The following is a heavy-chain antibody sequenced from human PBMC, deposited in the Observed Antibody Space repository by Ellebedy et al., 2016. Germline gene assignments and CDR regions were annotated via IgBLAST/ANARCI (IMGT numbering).Heavy chain of an antibody. CDR3: ASLSVYYDILTGYSGWFDP. V-gene: IGHV4-38-2*02. CDR1: GYSISSGYY. J-gene: IGHJ5*02. Sequence: SETLSLTCTVSGYSISSGYYWGWIRQPRGKGLEWIGSIYHSGSTYYNPSLKSRVTISVDTSKNQFSLKLSSVTAADTAVYYCASLSVYYDILTGYSGWFDPWGQGTLVTVSS. CDR2: IYHSGST. D-gene: IGHD3-9*01.